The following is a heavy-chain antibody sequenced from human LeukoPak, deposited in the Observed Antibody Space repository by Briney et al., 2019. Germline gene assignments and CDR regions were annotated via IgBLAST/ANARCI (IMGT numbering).Heavy chain of an antibody. CDR3: AALSGYSGYDWFSHFDY. CDR2: AYYSGST. V-gene: IGHV4-39*01. Sequence: ASETLSLTCTVSGGSISTSSNSGAGIRHPPGKGLRWIGGAYYSGSTYYNPSLKSRVTISVDTSKNQFSLSLSSVTAADTAVYYCAALSGYSGYDWFSHFDYWGQGTLVTVSS. J-gene: IGHJ4*02. CDR1: GGSISTSSNS. D-gene: IGHD5-12*01.